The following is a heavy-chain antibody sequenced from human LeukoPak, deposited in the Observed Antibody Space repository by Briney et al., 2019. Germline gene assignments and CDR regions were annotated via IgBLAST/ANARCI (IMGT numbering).Heavy chain of an antibody. D-gene: IGHD6-6*01. V-gene: IGHV4-34*01. CDR3: ARSRGYSSSSRYFQH. CDR1: GGSFSGYY. CDR2: INHSGST. Sequence: PSETLSLTCAVYGGSFSGYYWSWIRQPPGKGLEWIGEINHSGSTNYNPSLKSRVTISVDTSKNQFSLKLSSVTAADTAVYYCARSRGYSSSSRYFQHWGQGTLVTVSS. J-gene: IGHJ1*01.